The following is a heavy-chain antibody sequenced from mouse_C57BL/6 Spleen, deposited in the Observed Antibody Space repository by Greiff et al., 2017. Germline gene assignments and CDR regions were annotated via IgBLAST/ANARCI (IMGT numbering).Heavy chain of an antibody. J-gene: IGHJ4*01. CDR1: GFTFSSYA. V-gene: IGHV5-9-1*02. D-gene: IGHD1-1*01. Sequence: DVTLVESGEGLVKPGGSLKLSCAASGFTFSSYAMSWVRQTPEKRLEWVAYISSGGDYIYYADTVKGRFTISRDNARNTLYLQMSSLKSEDTAMYYCTRDTYYGSSYNYAMDYWGQGTSVTVSS. CDR3: TRDTYYGSSYNYAMDY. CDR2: ISSGGDYI.